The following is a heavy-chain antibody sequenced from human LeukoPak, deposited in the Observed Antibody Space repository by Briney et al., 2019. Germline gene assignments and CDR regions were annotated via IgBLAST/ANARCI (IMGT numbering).Heavy chain of an antibody. Sequence: PSETLSLTCTVSGDSISSYYWSWIRQPPGKGLEWIGYIYYSGSTSYNPSLKSRVTMSVDTSKNHFSLKLNSVTTADTAVYYCTRGAGWLIDYWGQGILVTVSS. J-gene: IGHJ4*02. CDR1: GDSISSYY. CDR2: IYYSGST. V-gene: IGHV4-59*01. CDR3: TRGAGWLIDY. D-gene: IGHD3-16*01.